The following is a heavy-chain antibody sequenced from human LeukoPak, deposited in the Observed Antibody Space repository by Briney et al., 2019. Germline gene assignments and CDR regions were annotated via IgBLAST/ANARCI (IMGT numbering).Heavy chain of an antibody. CDR2: VYSDGVT. V-gene: IGHV3-66*02. Sequence: GGSLRLSCAASGFTVSSYGMSWVRQAPGKGPEWVSLVYSDGVTRYADSVQGRFTISRDNSKNTVYLQMNNLRVEDTAVYHCVRDRADGRAWVEFDPRGQGILVTVSS. J-gene: IGHJ5*02. CDR3: VRDRADGRAWVEFDP. D-gene: IGHD3/OR15-3a*01. CDR1: GFTVSSYG.